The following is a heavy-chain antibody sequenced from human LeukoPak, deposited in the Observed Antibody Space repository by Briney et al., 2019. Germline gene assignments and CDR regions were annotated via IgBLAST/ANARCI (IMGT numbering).Heavy chain of an antibody. D-gene: IGHD3-9*01. V-gene: IGHV3-21*01. J-gene: IGHJ4*02. CDR1: GFTFSSYS. Sequence: GGSLRLSCAASGFTFSSYSMNWVRQAPGKGLEWVSSISSSSSYIYYADSVKGRFTISGDNAKNSLYLQMNSLRAEDTAVYYCARGRDILTGYSLGYWGQGTLVTVSS. CDR3: ARGRDILTGYSLGY. CDR2: ISSSSSYI.